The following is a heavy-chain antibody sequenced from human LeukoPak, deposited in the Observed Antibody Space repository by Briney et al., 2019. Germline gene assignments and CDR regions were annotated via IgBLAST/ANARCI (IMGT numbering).Heavy chain of an antibody. CDR3: ARGNGYGAVAGTFDY. V-gene: IGHV3-43D*04. D-gene: IGHD6-19*01. J-gene: IGHJ4*02. CDR2: ISWDGGST. Sequence: GGSLRLSCAASGFTFDDYAMHWVRQAPGKGLEWVSLISWDGGSTYYADSVKGRFTISRDNSKNSLYLQMNSLRAEDTAVYYCARGNGYGAVAGTFDYWGQGTLVTVSS. CDR1: GFTFDDYA.